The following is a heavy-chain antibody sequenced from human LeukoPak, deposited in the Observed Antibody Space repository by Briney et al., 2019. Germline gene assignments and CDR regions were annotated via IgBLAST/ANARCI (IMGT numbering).Heavy chain of an antibody. V-gene: IGHV4-34*01. CDR2: INHSGST. CDR1: GGSFSGYY. J-gene: IGHJ4*02. CDR3: ARGFYYLDY. Sequence: SETLSLTCAVYGGSFSGYYWSWIRQPPGKGLEWIGEINHSGSTNYNPSLKSRVTMSVDTSKNQFSLKLSSVTAADTAVYYCARGFYYLDYWGQGTLVTVSS.